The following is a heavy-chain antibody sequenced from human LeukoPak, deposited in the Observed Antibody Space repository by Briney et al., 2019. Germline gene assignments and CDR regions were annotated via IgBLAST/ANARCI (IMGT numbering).Heavy chain of an antibody. V-gene: IGHV3-30*18. CDR2: ISYDGPNK. CDR1: GFTFSNFG. J-gene: IGHJ4*02. Sequence: GGSLRLSCAASGFTFSNFGMHWVRQAPGKGLEWVAIISYDGPNKYYADSVKGRFTISRDNSKNTLYLQMNSLRGEDTAVYYCAKLGTTSVTTGYWGQGTLVTVSS. D-gene: IGHD4-17*01. CDR3: AKLGTTSVTTGY.